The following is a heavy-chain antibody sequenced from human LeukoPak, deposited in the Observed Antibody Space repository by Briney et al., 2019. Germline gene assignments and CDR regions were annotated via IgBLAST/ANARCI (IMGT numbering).Heavy chain of an antibody. CDR1: GFTFSSYE. CDR3: ARVRAARYFDY. D-gene: IGHD6-6*01. CDR2: ISSSGSTI. V-gene: IGHV3-48*03. Sequence: GGSLRLSCAASGFTFSSYEMIWVRRAPGKGLEWVSYISSSGSTIYYADSVKGRFTISRDNAKNSLYLQMNSLRAKDTAVYYCARVRAARYFDYWGQGTLVTVSS. J-gene: IGHJ4*02.